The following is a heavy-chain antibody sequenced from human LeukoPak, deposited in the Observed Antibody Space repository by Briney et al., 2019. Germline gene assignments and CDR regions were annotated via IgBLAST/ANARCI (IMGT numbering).Heavy chain of an antibody. Sequence: PGGSLRLSCVASGFTFSSYEMTWVRQAPGKGLEWISYMSSRDNTRYYAESVRGRFTMSRDNAKNSLSLQMNGLRVEDTAVYYCARGFGRFGHRFGYLGQGTLVTVSS. CDR3: ARGFGRFGHRFGY. D-gene: IGHD3-10*01. V-gene: IGHV3-48*03. CDR2: MSSRDNTR. J-gene: IGHJ4*02. CDR1: GFTFSSYE.